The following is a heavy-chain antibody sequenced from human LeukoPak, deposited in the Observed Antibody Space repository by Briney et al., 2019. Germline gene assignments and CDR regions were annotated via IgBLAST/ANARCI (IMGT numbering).Heavy chain of an antibody. CDR2: ISSSGSTI. Sequence: GGSLRLSCAASGFTFSSYEMNWVRQAPGKGLERVSYISSSGSTIYYADSVKGRFTISRDNAKNSLYLQMNSLRAEDTAVYYCAREGGRSSTSFDYWGQGTLVTVSS. V-gene: IGHV3-48*03. D-gene: IGHD3-16*01. CDR3: AREGGRSSTSFDY. J-gene: IGHJ4*02. CDR1: GFTFSSYE.